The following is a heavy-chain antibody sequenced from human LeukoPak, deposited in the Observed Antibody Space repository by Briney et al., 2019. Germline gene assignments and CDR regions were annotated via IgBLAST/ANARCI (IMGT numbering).Heavy chain of an antibody. Sequence: GASVKVSCKASGYTFTSYAMNWVRQAHGQGLGWMGWINTNTGNPTYAKAFTGRFVFSLVTSVSTAYLQISSLKAEDTAVYYCARDGVRGFWSGHHIGKLNWFDPWGQGTLVTVSS. CDR2: INTNTGNP. CDR3: ARDGVRGFWSGHHIGKLNWFDP. CDR1: GYTFTSYA. V-gene: IGHV7-4-1*02. D-gene: IGHD3-3*01. J-gene: IGHJ5*02.